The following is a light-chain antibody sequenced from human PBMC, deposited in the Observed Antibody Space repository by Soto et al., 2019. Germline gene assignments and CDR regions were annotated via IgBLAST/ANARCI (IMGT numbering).Light chain of an antibody. V-gene: IGKV3-15*01. CDR1: QRVKTN. CDR2: GAS. CDR3: QQDSDWPRT. Sequence: EIVLPQSPATLSVSPGERSTLSCMASQRVKTNLAWYQQKVGQAPRLLIYGASTRATGIPARFSGSGSGTEFTLTISRLQSEDFAVYYCQQDSDWPRTFGQGTKVDI. J-gene: IGKJ1*01.